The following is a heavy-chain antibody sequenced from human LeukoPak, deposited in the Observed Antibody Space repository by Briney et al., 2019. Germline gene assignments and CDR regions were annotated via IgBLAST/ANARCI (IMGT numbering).Heavy chain of an antibody. CDR1: GGSISGYY. CDR2: IYYSGST. J-gene: IGHJ5*02. V-gene: IGHV4-59*01. D-gene: IGHD3-3*01. Sequence: SETLSLTCTVSGGSISGYYWSWIRQPPGKGLEWIGYIYYSGSTNYNPSLKSRVTISVDTSKNQFSLKLSSVTAADTAVYYCARGIGGITTSTHPYNWFDPWGQGTLVTVSS. CDR3: ARGIGGITTSTHPYNWFDP.